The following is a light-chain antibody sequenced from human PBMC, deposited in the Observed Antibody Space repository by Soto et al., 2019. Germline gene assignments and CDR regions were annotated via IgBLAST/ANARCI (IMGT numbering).Light chain of an antibody. CDR1: SSDVGAYDY. CDR2: EVS. J-gene: IGLJ1*01. Sequence: QSVLTKPASVNGAPGQSITISCTGTSSDVGAYDYVSWYQQHPDKAPKLMIYEVSNRPSGVSNRFSGSKSANTATLTISGLQADDEADYYCSSYTSSSTRVFGTGTKVTVL. CDR3: SSYTSSSTRV. V-gene: IGLV2-14*03.